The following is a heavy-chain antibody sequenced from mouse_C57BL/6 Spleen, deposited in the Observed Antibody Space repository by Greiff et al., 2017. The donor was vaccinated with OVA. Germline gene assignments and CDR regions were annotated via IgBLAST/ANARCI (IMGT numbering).Heavy chain of an antibody. CDR3: ANYDEALGFDY. J-gene: IGHJ2*01. V-gene: IGHV1-64*01. CDR1: GYTFTSYW. Sequence: QVQLKQPGAELVKPGASVKLSCKASGYTFTSYWMHWVKQRPGQGLEWIGMIHPNSGSTNYNEKFKSKATLTVDKSSSTAYMQLSSLTSEDSAVYYCANYDEALGFDYWGQGTTLTVSS. CDR2: IHPNSGST. D-gene: IGHD2-4*01.